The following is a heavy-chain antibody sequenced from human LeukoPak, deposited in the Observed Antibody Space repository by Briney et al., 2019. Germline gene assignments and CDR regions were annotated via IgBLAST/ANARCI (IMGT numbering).Heavy chain of an antibody. CDR3: ARGEEDCTNGVCYTIGYYYMDV. J-gene: IGHJ6*03. CDR2: IYYSGST. V-gene: IGHV4-59*01. D-gene: IGHD2-8*01. CDR1: GGSISSYY. Sequence: SETLSLTCTVSGGSISSYYWSWIRQPPGKGLEWIGYIYYSGSTNYNPSLKSRVTISVDTSKNQFSLKLSSVTAADTAVYYCARGEEDCTNGVCYTIGYYYMDVWGKGTTVTVSS.